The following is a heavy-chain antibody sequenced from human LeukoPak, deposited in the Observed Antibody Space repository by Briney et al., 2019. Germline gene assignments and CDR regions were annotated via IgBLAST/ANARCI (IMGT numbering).Heavy chain of an antibody. V-gene: IGHV4-4*02. J-gene: IGHJ6*02. Sequence: SETLSLTCAVSGGSISSSNWWTWVRQPPGKGLEWIGEIYHTGSTNYNPSLKSRVTMSIDKSKNQFSLKLSSVTAADMAVYYCAKAPYGMDVWGQGTTVTVSS. CDR1: GGSISSSNW. CDR2: IYHTGST. CDR3: AKAPYGMDV.